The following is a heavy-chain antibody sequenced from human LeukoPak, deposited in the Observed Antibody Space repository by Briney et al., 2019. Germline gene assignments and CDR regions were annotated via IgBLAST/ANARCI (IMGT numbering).Heavy chain of an antibody. J-gene: IGHJ5*02. Sequence: GALRLSCAASGFTFSTYSMNWVRQAPGKGLEWVSSITSSRIYIYYADSVKGRFTISRDNAKNSLYLQMNSLRAEDTAVYYCARHYSGYEFDPWGQGTLVTVSS. CDR1: GFTFSTYS. CDR2: ITSSRIYI. D-gene: IGHD5-12*01. V-gene: IGHV3-21*04. CDR3: ARHYSGYEFDP.